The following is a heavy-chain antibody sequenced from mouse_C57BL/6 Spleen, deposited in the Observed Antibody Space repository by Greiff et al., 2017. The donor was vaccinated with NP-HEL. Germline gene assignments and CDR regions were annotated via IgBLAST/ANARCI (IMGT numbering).Heavy chain of an antibody. J-gene: IGHJ3*01. CDR3: AKIYDGNGFAY. CDR1: GYTFTDYE. Sequence: VQLQQSGAELVRPGASVTLSCKASGYTFTDYEMHWVKQTPVHGLEWIGAIDPETGGTAYNQKFKGKAILTADKSSSTAYMELRSLTSEDSAVYYGAKIYDGNGFAYWGQGTLVTVSA. V-gene: IGHV1-15*01. D-gene: IGHD2-1*01. CDR2: IDPETGGT.